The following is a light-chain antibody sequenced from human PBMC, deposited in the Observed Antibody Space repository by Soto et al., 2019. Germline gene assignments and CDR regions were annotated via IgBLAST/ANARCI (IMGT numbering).Light chain of an antibody. CDR3: SSYTSSSTYV. CDR2: DVS. V-gene: IGLV2-18*02. J-gene: IGLJ1*01. Sequence: QSVLTQPPSVSGSPGQSVAISCTGTSSVVGSYNRVSWYQQSPGTAPKLMIYDVSNRPSGVPDRFSGSKSGNTASLTISGLQAEDEAEYSCSSYTSSSTYVFGTGTKVTVL. CDR1: SSVVGSYNR.